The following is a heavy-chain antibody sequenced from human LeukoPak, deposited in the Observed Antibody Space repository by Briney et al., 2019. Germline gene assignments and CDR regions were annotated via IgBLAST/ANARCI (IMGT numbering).Heavy chain of an antibody. V-gene: IGHV4-31*03. D-gene: IGHD5-18*01. Sequence: SETLSLTCIVSGGSISSGGYYWSWIRQHPGKGLEWIGYIYYSGSTYYNPSLKSRVTISVDTSKNQFSLKLSSVTAADTAVYYCARDRGYSYGSDAFDIWGQGTMVTVSS. J-gene: IGHJ3*02. CDR3: ARDRGYSYGSDAFDI. CDR2: IYYSGST. CDR1: GGSISSGGYY.